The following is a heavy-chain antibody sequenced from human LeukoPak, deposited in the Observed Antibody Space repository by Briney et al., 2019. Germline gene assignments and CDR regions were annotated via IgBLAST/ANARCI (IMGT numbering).Heavy chain of an antibody. V-gene: IGHV3-30*04. D-gene: IGHD3-22*01. CDR1: GFTFSNYA. CDR2: VSYDGSNK. Sequence: PGGSLRLSCAASGFTFSNYAIHWVRQAPGKGLKWVAVVSYDGSNKYYADSVKGRFTISRDNSKNTLYLQMNSLRAEDTAVYYCAKDPTHYRVWDDYDSRRLSHWGQGTLVTVSS. J-gene: IGHJ4*02. CDR3: AKDPTHYRVWDDYDSRRLSH.